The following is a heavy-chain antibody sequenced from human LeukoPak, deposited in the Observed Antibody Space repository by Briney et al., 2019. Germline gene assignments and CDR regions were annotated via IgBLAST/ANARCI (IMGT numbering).Heavy chain of an antibody. CDR1: GGSISSGGYY. D-gene: IGHD6-6*01. Sequence: PSETLSLTCTVSGGSISSGGYYWSWIRQPPGKGLEWIGYIYHSGSTYYNPSLKSRVTISLDRSKNQFSLKLSSVTAADTAVYYCARDRPGSSWGPFDYWGQGTLVTVSS. V-gene: IGHV4-30-2*01. J-gene: IGHJ4*02. CDR3: ARDRPGSSWGPFDY. CDR2: IYHSGST.